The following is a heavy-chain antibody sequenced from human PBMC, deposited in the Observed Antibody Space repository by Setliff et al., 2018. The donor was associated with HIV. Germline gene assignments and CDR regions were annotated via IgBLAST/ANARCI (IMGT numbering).Heavy chain of an antibody. CDR1: GFSISSRYY. CDR2: IYHTGSS. V-gene: IGHV4-38-2*01. D-gene: IGHD4-17*01. CDR3: ARAPGPYGDYNWFDP. J-gene: IGHJ5*02. Sequence: SETLSLTCDVSGFSISSRYYWGWIRQSPGKGLEWIGNIYHTGSSYYNPSLKSRVTISVDTSKNHFSLKLNSVTAADTAVYYCARAPGPYGDYNWFDPWGQGALVTVSS.